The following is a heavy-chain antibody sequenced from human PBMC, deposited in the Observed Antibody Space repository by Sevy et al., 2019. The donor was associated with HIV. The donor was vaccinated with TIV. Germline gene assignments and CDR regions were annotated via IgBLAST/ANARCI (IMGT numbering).Heavy chain of an antibody. CDR1: GYTFTKYY. V-gene: IGHV1-2*02. CDR2: INPSNNTT. J-gene: IGHJ4*02. CDR3: ARGKGSYGYVY. D-gene: IGHD5-18*01. Sequence: ASVKVSCKASGYTFTKYYIHWVRQAPGQGPEWMGWINPSNNTTIYARNFQGRINMTRDTSISTAYMDLAWLRSDDTAIYYCARGKGSYGYVYWGQGTLVTVSP.